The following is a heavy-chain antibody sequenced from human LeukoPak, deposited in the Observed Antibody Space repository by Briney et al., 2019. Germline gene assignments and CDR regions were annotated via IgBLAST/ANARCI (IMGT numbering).Heavy chain of an antibody. D-gene: IGHD2-15*01. Sequence: PSETLSLTCAVYGVSFSGYYWSWIRQPPGKGLEWIGEINHSGSTNYNPSLKSRVTISVDTSKNQFSLKLSSVTAADTAVYYCARRSVPDSFSYFDYWGQGTLVTVSS. CDR2: INHSGST. J-gene: IGHJ4*02. V-gene: IGHV4-34*01. CDR1: GVSFSGYY. CDR3: ARRSVPDSFSYFDY.